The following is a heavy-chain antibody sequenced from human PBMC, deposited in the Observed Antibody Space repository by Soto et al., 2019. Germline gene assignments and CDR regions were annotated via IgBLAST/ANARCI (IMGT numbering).Heavy chain of an antibody. CDR2: VSGSGGST. CDR3: AKDLIRGDGYVDFDY. CDR1: GFPFSTYA. J-gene: IGHJ4*02. V-gene: IGHV3-23*01. Sequence: EVQLLESGGGLVQPGGSLRLSCAASGFPFSTYAMTWVRQAPGKGLEWVSDVSGSGGSTYYADSVKGRFTISRDNSKNTLFLEMNSLTAEDTALYFCAKDLIRGDGYVDFDYWGQGTLVTVSS. D-gene: IGHD3-10*01.